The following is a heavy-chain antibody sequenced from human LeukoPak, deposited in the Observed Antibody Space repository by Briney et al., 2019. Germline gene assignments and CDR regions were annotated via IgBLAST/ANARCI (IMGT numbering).Heavy chain of an antibody. D-gene: IGHD1-26*01. Sequence: GGSVRLFRAACGFTFSNSWMSWVRQAPGKGREGVGRIKSKTDGGTTDYAAPVKGRFTISRDDSKNTLYLQMNSLNTEDTAVYYCTTDGGATISPDYWGQGTLVTVSS. CDR2: IKSKTDGGTT. CDR1: GFTFSNSW. CDR3: TTDGGATISPDY. J-gene: IGHJ4*02. V-gene: IGHV3-15*01.